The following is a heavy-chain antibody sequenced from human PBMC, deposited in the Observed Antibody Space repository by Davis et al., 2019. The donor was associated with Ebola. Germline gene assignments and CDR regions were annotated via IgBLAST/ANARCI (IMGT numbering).Heavy chain of an antibody. CDR3: ARGGGSSWSNYYYYGMDV. CDR1: GGTFSSYA. D-gene: IGHD6-13*01. V-gene: IGHV1-69*13. CDR2: IIPIFGTA. Sequence: SVKVSCKASGGTFSSYAISWVRQAPGQGLEWMGGIIPIFGTANYAQKFQGRVTITADESTSTAYMELSSLRSEDTAVYYCARGGGSSWSNYYYYGMDVWGQGTTVTVSS. J-gene: IGHJ6*02.